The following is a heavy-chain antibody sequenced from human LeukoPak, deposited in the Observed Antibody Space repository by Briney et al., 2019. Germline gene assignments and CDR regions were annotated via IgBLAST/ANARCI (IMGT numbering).Heavy chain of an antibody. CDR3: ARPLPEGWFDP. CDR2: IYYSGST. V-gene: IGHV4-39*01. CDR1: GGSIRSSSYY. J-gene: IGHJ5*02. Sequence: SETLSLTCSVSGGSIRSSSYYWGWIRQPPGKGLEWIGSIYYSGSTYYNLSPKSRVTISADTSKNQFSLKVSSVTAADTAVYYCARPLPEGWFDPWGQGTLVTVSS.